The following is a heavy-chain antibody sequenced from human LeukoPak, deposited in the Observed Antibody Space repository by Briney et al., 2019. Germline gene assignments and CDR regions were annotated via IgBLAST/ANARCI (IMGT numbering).Heavy chain of an antibody. CDR1: GYTFTSYY. D-gene: IGHD1-14*01. V-gene: IGHV1-46*01. Sequence: GASVKVSCKASGYTFTSYYMHWVRQAPGQGLEWMGIINPSGGSTSYAQKFQGRVTMTRDTSTSTVYMELSSLRSEDTAVYYCARDLITVRTSRGSHEFGYWGQGTLVTVSS. J-gene: IGHJ4*02. CDR2: INPSGGST. CDR3: ARDLITVRTSRGSHEFGY.